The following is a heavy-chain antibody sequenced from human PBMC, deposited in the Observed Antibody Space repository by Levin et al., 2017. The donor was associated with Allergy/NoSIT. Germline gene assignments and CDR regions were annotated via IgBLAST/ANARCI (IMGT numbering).Heavy chain of an antibody. J-gene: IGHJ5*02. V-gene: IGHV4-38-2*02. D-gene: IGHD1-26*01. CDR3: ARDARGSYQNWLDP. Sequence: SETLSLTCAVSGSSINNGYYWGWIRQPPGTGLEWIGSIYHSGNSYYSQSLKSRVTISVDTSKNQFSLKLSSVAAADTAVYYCARDARGSYQNWLDPWGQGTLVTVSS. CDR1: GSSINNGYY. CDR2: IYHSGNS.